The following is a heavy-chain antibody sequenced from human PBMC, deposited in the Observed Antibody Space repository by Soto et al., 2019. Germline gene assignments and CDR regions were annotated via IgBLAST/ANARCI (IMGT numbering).Heavy chain of an antibody. V-gene: IGHV3-23*01. CDR3: AKGPGMYSDFDC. CDR1: GFTFSSYA. Sequence: GGSLRLSCAASGFTFSSYAMSWVRQAPGKGLEWVSAISGSDGSTFYADSVKGRFTISRDDSKNTLYLQMNSLRAEDTAVYFCAKGPGMYSDFDCWGQGTLVTVSS. J-gene: IGHJ4*02. D-gene: IGHD2-8*01. CDR2: ISGSDGST.